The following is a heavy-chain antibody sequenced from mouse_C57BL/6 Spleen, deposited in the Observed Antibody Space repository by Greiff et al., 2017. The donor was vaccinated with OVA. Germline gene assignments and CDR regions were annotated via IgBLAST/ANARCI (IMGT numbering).Heavy chain of an antibody. J-gene: IGHJ1*03. V-gene: IGHV5-12*01. CDR1: GFTFSDYY. Sequence: EVQGVESGGGLVQPGGSLKLSCAASGFTFSDYYMYWVSQTPEKRLEWVAYISNGGGSTYYPDTVKGRFTISRDNAKNTLYLQMSRLKSEDTAMYYCARLLTGGRGYFDVWGTGTTVTVSS. CDR2: ISNGGGST. D-gene: IGHD4-1*01. CDR3: ARLLTGGRGYFDV.